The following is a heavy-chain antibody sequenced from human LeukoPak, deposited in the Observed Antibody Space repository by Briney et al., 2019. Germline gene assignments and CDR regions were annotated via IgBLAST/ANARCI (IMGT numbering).Heavy chain of an antibody. CDR3: TIQEDCGETGQH. Sequence: GESLNLSCKVLVDRSIGSWIAWVGQMPGKGLEWMGITYPGDSDTRYSPSFQGQVTISADKSISTAYLQLSSLKASDSAMYYCTIQEDCGETGQHCGEGTLVTVSS. CDR1: VDRSIGSW. CDR2: TYPGDSDT. V-gene: IGHV5-51*01. J-gene: IGHJ1*01. D-gene: IGHD1-14*01.